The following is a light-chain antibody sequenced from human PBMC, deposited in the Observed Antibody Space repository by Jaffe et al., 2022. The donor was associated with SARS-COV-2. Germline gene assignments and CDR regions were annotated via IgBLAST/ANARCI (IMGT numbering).Light chain of an antibody. CDR3: QQYNNWPPRT. CDR1: QSISNH. V-gene: IGKV3-15*01. J-gene: IGKJ2*01. Sequence: EIVMTQSPATLSVSPGERATLSCRASQSISNHLAWYQQRPGQAPRLLMYDASTRATGIPARFSGSGSGTEFTLTISSLQSEDFAVYYCQQYNNWPPRTFGQGTKLQIK. CDR2: DAS.